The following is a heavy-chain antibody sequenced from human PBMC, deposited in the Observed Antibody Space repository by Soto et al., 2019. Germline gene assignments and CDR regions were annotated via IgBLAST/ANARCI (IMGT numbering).Heavy chain of an antibody. CDR2: ISGSGGST. D-gene: IGHD4-17*01. CDR1: GFTFSNAW. J-gene: IGHJ4*02. CDR3: AKDRTTVTIGNYFDY. Sequence: GGSLRLSCAASGFTFSNAWMSWVRQAPGKGLEWVSAISGSGGSTYYADSVKGRFTISRDNSKNTLYLQMNSLRAEDTAVYYCAKDRTTVTIGNYFDYWGQGTLVTVSS. V-gene: IGHV3-23*01.